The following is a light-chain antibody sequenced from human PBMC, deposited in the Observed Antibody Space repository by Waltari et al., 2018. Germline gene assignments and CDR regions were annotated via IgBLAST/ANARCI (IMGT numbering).Light chain of an antibody. V-gene: IGKV1-8*01. J-gene: IGKJ2*01. CDR1: QGISSY. Sequence: AIRMTQSPSSFSASTVDRVSITCRASQGISSYLAWYQQKPGKAPKLLIYAASTLQSGVPSRFSGSGSGTDFTLTISCLQSEDFATYYCQHYYSYPYTFGQGTKVEIK. CDR2: AAS. CDR3: QHYYSYPYT.